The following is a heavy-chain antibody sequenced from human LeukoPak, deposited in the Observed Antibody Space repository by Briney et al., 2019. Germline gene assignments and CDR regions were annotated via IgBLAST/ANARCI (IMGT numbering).Heavy chain of an antibody. CDR3: ATERPDNSGSKIDY. CDR2: IRYDGSKR. J-gene: IGHJ4*02. CDR1: GFTFSNYA. V-gene: IGHV3-30*02. D-gene: IGHD3-22*01. Sequence: GGSLRLSCAASGFTFSNYAMHWVRQAPSKGLEWVAFIRYDGSKRYYADSVNGRFTISRDNSKNTLYLQLNSLRAEDTAVYYCATERPDNSGSKIDYWGQGTLVTVSS.